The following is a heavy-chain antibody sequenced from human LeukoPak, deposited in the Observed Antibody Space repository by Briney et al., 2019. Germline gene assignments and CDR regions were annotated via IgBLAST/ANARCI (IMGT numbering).Heavy chain of an antibody. D-gene: IGHD6-6*01. CDR2: IIPIFGTA. J-gene: IGHJ6*03. CDR1: GGTFSSYA. Sequence: ASVKVSCKASGGTFSSYAISWVRQAPGQGLEWMGGIIPIFGTANYAQKFQGRVTITTDESTSTAYMELSSLRSEDTAVYYCARGGAYSSSSKYYYYYMDVWGKGTTLTVSS. V-gene: IGHV1-69*05. CDR3: ARGGAYSSSSKYYYYYMDV.